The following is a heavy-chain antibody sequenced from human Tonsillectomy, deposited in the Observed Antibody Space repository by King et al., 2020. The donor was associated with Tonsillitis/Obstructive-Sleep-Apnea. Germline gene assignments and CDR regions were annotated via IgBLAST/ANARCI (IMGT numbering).Heavy chain of an antibody. CDR2: IKSKTDDGIT. CDR1: GFTFSNAW. Sequence: VQLVESGGGLVKPGGSLRLSCAASGFTFSNAWMSWVRQAPGKGLEWVGRIKSKTDDGITDYAAPVKGRFTISRDDSENTLDLQMNSLKTVDTAVYYCTTPYYDILTGYSDAFDIWGQGTMVTVSS. CDR3: TTPYYDILTGYSDAFDI. V-gene: IGHV3-15*01. J-gene: IGHJ3*02. D-gene: IGHD3-9*01.